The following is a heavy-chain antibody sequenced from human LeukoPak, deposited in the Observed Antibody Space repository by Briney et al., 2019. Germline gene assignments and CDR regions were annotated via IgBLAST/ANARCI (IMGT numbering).Heavy chain of an antibody. CDR1: GGTFSSYA. CDR2: IIPILGIA. J-gene: IGHJ6*02. V-gene: IGHV1-69*04. Sequence: GASVKVSCKASGGTFSSYAISWVRQAPGQGLEWMGRIIPILGIANYAQKFQGRVTITADKSTSTAYMELSSLRSEDTAVYYCARGRSDPAMVLIPPNYYYGMDVWGQGTTVPVSS. D-gene: IGHD5-18*01. CDR3: ARGRSDPAMVLIPPNYYYGMDV.